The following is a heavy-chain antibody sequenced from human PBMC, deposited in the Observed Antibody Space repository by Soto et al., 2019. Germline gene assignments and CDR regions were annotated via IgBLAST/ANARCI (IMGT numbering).Heavy chain of an antibody. Sequence: ASVKVSFKASRYTFTSYYMHWVRQAPGQGLEWMGIINPSGGSTSYAQKFQGRVTMTRDTSTSTVYMELSSLRSEDTAVYYCAREPRYYDVLKFGTYYYRMDVWGQGTTVTVSS. CDR2: INPSGGST. CDR3: AREPRYYDVLKFGTYYYRMDV. J-gene: IGHJ6*02. V-gene: IGHV1-46*01. CDR1: RYTFTSYY. D-gene: IGHD3-3*01.